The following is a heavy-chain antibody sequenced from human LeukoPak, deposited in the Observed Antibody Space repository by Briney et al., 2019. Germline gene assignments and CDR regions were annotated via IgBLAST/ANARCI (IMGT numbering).Heavy chain of an antibody. CDR1: GGSVSSGGYY. CDR3: ARDRRPGNYGDYGGFDY. Sequence: SSETLSLTCTVSGGSVSSGGYYWSWIRQHPEKGLEWIGYISYSGSTYYNPSLKSRITISVDTSKNQFSLKLSSVTAADTAVYYCARDRRPGNYGDYGGFDYWGQGTLVTVSS. V-gene: IGHV4-31*03. D-gene: IGHD4-17*01. CDR2: ISYSGST. J-gene: IGHJ4*02.